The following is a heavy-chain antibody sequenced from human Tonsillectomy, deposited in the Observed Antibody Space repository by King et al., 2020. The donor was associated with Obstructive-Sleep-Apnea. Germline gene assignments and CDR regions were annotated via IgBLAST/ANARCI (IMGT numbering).Heavy chain of an antibody. D-gene: IGHD3-16*02. CDR3: ARNFGSGELSYGY. CDR1: GYSFTSYW. V-gene: IGHV5-51*01. J-gene: IGHJ4*02. Sequence: QLVQSGAEVKKPGESLKISCKGSGYSFTSYWSGWVRHIPGKGLEWGGIIYPGVSDTRYNPSFQGQVTIPAEKSSSSAYLQWSSLKASDTAMYYCARNFGSGELSYGYWGQGTLVTVSS. CDR2: IYPGVSDT.